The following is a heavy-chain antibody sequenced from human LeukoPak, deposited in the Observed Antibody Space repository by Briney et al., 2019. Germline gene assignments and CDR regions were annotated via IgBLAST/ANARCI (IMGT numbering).Heavy chain of an antibody. D-gene: IGHD3-3*01. CDR2: IYYSGST. V-gene: IGHV4-39*07. CDR3: ARERSGIYDFWSGHVLWPYYYYMDV. CDR1: GGSISSSSYY. J-gene: IGHJ6*03. Sequence: SETLSLTCTVSGGSISSSSYYWGWIRQPPGKGLEWIGSIYYSGSTYYNPSLKSRVTISVDTSKNQFSLKLSSVTAADTAVYYCARERSGIYDFWSGHVLWPYYYYMDVWGKGTTVTVSS.